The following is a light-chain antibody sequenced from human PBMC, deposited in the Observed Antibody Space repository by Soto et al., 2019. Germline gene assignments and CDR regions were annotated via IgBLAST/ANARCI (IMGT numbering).Light chain of an antibody. CDR3: AAWDDSLKSVI. CDR1: TSNVGSNS. CDR2: GDN. Sequence: QSVLTQPPSASGTPGQRITISCSGSTSNVGSNSVNWYQQLPGTAPKLLIYGDNQRPSGLPDRFSGSKSGTSASLAISGLQSEDEADFYCAAWDDSLKSVIFGGGTKVTVL. V-gene: IGLV1-44*01. J-gene: IGLJ2*01.